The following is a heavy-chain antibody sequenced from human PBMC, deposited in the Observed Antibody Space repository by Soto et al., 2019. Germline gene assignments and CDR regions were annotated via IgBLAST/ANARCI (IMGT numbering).Heavy chain of an antibody. D-gene: IGHD3-16*02. V-gene: IGHV4-39*01. CDR2: IYYSGST. Sequence: QLQLQESGPGLVKPSETLSLTCTVSGGSISSSSYYWGWIRQPPGKGLEWIGSIYYSGSTYYNPSLTSRVTISVDTSKNQFSLKLSSVTAADTAVYYCARMGEYDYVWGSYRKSFDYWGQGTLVTVSS. CDR1: GGSISSSSYY. CDR3: ARMGEYDYVWGSYRKSFDY. J-gene: IGHJ4*02.